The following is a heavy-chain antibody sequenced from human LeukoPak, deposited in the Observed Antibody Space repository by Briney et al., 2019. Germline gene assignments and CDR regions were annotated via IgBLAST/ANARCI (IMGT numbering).Heavy chain of an antibody. V-gene: IGHV1-18*01. CDR2: ISAYNGNT. D-gene: IGHD2-2*02. J-gene: IGHJ4*02. CDR3: ATDGYCSSTSCYTGDY. Sequence: ISAYNGNTNYAQKLQGRVTMTTDTSTSTAYMELRSLRSDDTAVYYCATDGYCSSTSCYTGDYWGQGTLVTVSS.